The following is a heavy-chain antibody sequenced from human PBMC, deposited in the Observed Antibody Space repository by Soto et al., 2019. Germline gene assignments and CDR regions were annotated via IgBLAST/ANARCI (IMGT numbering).Heavy chain of an antibody. CDR1: GYTFTSYD. J-gene: IGHJ5*01. V-gene: IGHV1-8*01. Sequence: ASVKVSCKASGYTFTSYDINLVRQTAGQGLELMGWIIPNTGNTCYAQKFQDRVTITVGASISTAYMELSSLTSEDTAVYYCTGGPRNWGFDSWGQGTPVTVSS. CDR2: IIPNTGNT. D-gene: IGHD7-27*01. CDR3: TGGPRNWGFDS.